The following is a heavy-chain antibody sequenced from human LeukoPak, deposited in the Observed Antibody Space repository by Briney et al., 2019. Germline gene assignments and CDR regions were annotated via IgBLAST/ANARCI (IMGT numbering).Heavy chain of an antibody. CDR2: MNPNSGNT. J-gene: IGHJ6*03. V-gene: IGHV1-8*03. D-gene: IGHD3-10*01. CDR3: ARVITTWGYYYYYYMDV. CDR1: GYTFTSYD. Sequence: GASVKVSCKASGYTFTSYDINWVRQATGQGLEWMGWMNPNSGNTGYAQKFQGRVTITRNTSISTAYMELSSLRSEDTAVYYCARVITTWGYYYYYYMDVWGKGTTVTVSS.